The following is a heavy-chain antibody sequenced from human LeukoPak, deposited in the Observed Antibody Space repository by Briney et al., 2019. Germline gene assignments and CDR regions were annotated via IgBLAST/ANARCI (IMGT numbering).Heavy chain of an antibody. J-gene: IGHJ6*03. D-gene: IGHD3-3*01. CDR2: IYDSGST. Sequence: SETLSLTCTVSGGSISSSSYYWGWIRQPPGKGLEWIVSIYDSGSTYYNPSLKSRVTISVDTSKNQFSLKLSSVTAADTAVYYCARDPGYYDFWSGYFPWRYYYMDVWGKGTTVTVSS. V-gene: IGHV4-39*07. CDR3: ARDPGYYDFWSGYFPWRYYYMDV. CDR1: GGSISSSSYY.